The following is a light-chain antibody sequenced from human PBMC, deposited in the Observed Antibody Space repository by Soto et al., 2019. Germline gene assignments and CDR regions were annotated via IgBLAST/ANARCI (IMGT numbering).Light chain of an antibody. J-gene: IGKJ2*01. Sequence: EIVMTQSPATLSVSPGERATLSCRASQSVSSNLAWYQQKPGQAPRLLIYGASTRATGIPARFSGSGSGTEFTLTISSLQSEAFAVYYCQQYNNWHTFGQGTKLEI. CDR1: QSVSSN. CDR3: QQYNNWHT. CDR2: GAS. V-gene: IGKV3-15*01.